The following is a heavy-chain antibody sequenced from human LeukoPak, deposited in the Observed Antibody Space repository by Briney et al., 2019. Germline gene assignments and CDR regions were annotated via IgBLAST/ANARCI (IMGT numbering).Heavy chain of an antibody. CDR3: ARGWYSSSWFDY. CDR1: GGSFSGYY. Sequence: SETLSLTCAVYGGSFSGYYWSWIRQPPGKGLEWIGEINHSGSTDYNPSLKSRVTISVDTSKNQFSLKLSSVTAADTAVYYCARGWYSSSWFDYWGQGTLVTVSS. V-gene: IGHV4-34*01. CDR2: INHSGST. D-gene: IGHD6-13*01. J-gene: IGHJ4*02.